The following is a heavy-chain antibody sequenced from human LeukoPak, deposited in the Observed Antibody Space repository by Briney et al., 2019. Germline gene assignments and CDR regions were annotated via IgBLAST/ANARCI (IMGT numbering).Heavy chain of an antibody. CDR1: GGSFSGYY. Sequence: SETLSLTCAVYGGSFSGYYWGWIRQPPGKGLEWIGEINHSGSTNYNPSLKSRVTISVDTSKNQFSLKLSSVTAADTAVYYCARGRVAVAAPRGYFQHWGQGTLVTVSS. J-gene: IGHJ1*01. CDR2: INHSGST. D-gene: IGHD6-19*01. CDR3: ARGRVAVAAPRGYFQH. V-gene: IGHV4-34*01.